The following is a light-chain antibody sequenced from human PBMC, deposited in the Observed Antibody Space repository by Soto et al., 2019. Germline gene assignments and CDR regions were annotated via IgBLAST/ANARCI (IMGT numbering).Light chain of an antibody. CDR2: GAS. Sequence: EIVLTQSPGTLSLSPGERATLSCRASQSVSSSYLAWYQQKPGQAPRLLIYGASSRATGIPDRFSGSGAETXXXXXXXXXXXXXXAVYYCQQXGSSRTFGQGTKVEIK. CDR3: QQXGSSRT. CDR1: QSVSSSY. V-gene: IGKV3-20*01. J-gene: IGKJ1*01.